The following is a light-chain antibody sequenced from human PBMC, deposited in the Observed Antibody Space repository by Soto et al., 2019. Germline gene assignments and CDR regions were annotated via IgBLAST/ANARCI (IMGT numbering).Light chain of an antibody. Sequence: DIVMTQSPLSLPVTPGEPASISCRSSQSLLHSNGYNYLDWYLQKPGQSPQLLIYGGSNLASGAPERCSRSGAGTDCTLKINRVEVVDFGVYFCLQGLHCPPTFGKGTKVDIK. J-gene: IGKJ1*01. CDR2: GGS. V-gene: IGKV2-28*01. CDR3: LQGLHCPPT. CDR1: QSLLHSNGYNY.